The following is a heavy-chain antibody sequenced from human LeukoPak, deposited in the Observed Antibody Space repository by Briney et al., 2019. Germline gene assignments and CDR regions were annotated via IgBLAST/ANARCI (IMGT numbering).Heavy chain of an antibody. CDR3: ARLPSHYYGMDV. CDR1: GYSISSGYY. J-gene: IGHJ6*02. V-gene: IGHV4-38-2*02. Sequence: SETLSLTCTASGYSISSGYYWGWIRQPPGKGLEWIGSIYHSGSTYYNPSLKSRVTISVDTSKNQFSLKLSSVTAADTAVYYCARLPSHYYGMDVWGQGTTVTVSS. D-gene: IGHD1-26*01. CDR2: IYHSGST.